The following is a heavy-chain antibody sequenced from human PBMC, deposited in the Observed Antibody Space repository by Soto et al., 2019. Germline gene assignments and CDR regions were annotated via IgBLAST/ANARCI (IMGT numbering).Heavy chain of an antibody. CDR1: GFTFSSSG. CDR2: ISYDGSNK. V-gene: IGHV3-30*18. J-gene: IGHJ4*02. D-gene: IGHD1-20*01. Sequence: GSLVLGCSASGFTFSSSGMHGVRQAPGKGLEWVAVISYDGSNKFYADSVKGRFTISRDNFRNTLYLQMNSLRAEDTAVYYCAKEFHSWNYFDYWGQGNLVTVS. CDR3: AKEFHSWNYFDY.